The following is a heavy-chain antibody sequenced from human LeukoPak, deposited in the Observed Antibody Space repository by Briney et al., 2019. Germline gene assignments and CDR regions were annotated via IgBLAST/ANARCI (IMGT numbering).Heavy chain of an antibody. V-gene: IGHV4-4*07. D-gene: IGHD6-13*01. CDR2: IYTSGIT. CDR1: GGSLSSYY. CDR3: VREVAEAQGRYFDL. Sequence: SEALSLTCTVSGGSLSSYYGTWIRQPAGKGLEWIGRIYTSGITSSDSSLKSRITMPVDTSKNQFSLKLNAVTAADTAVYYCVREVAEAQGRYFDLWGRGTLVTVSS. J-gene: IGHJ2*01.